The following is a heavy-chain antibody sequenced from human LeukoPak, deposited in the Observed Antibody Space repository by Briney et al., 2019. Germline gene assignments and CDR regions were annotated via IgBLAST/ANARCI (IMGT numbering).Heavy chain of an antibody. J-gene: IGHJ5*02. CDR2: INHSGST. Sequence: SETLSLTCAVYGGSFSGYYWSWIRQPPGKGLEWIVEINHSGSTNYNPSLKSRVTISVDTSKNQFSLKLSSVTAADTAVYYCARRGIMYSSGWTQNWFDPWGQGTLVTVSS. CDR3: ARRGIMYSSGWTQNWFDP. D-gene: IGHD6-19*01. CDR1: GGSFSGYY. V-gene: IGHV4-34*01.